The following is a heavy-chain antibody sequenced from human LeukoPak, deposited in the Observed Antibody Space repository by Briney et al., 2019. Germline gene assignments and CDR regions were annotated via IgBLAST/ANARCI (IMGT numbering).Heavy chain of an antibody. D-gene: IGHD4-23*01. CDR3: ARFPIRYYGGKGGRFDY. V-gene: IGHV4-39*07. CDR2: IYYSGST. CDR1: GGSISTSSNY. J-gene: IGHJ4*02. Sequence: PSETLSLTCAVSGGSISTSSNYWGWIRQPPGKGLEWIGNIYYSGSTNYNPSLKSRVTISVDSSKNQFSLKLSSVTAADTAVCYCARFPIRYYGGKGGRFDYWGQGTLVTVSS.